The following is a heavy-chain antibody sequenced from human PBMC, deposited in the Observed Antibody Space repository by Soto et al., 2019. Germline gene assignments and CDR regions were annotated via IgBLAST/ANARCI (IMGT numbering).Heavy chain of an antibody. CDR1: GFKFSDYG. Sequence: QVHLVESGGGVVQPGTSLRLSCRASGFKFSDYGMDRVRQAPGKGLEWVSRVLYDGSKKYYADSVKGRFTISRDNPRNTLYLQMDSLRAEDTGVYYCVKDLALMGDYWGQGTPVTVSS. CDR3: VKDLALMGDY. J-gene: IGHJ4*02. CDR2: VLYDGSKK. D-gene: IGHD3-16*01. V-gene: IGHV3-30*18.